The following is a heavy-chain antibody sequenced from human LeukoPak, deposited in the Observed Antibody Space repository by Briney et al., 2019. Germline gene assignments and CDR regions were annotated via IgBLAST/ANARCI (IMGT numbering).Heavy chain of an antibody. CDR2: ISSSSHHI. D-gene: IGHD2-2*01. J-gene: IGHJ4*02. CDR1: GLTLSRYS. Sequence: GGSLRLSCVTSGLTLSRYSMTWVRQAPGKGLEWVSSISSSSHHIYYADSIKGRFTISRDNAKNSLYLQMDSLRAEDTAVYYCAGGSSTSSYYFDYWGQGTLVTVSS. CDR3: AGGSSTSSYYFDY. V-gene: IGHV3-21*06.